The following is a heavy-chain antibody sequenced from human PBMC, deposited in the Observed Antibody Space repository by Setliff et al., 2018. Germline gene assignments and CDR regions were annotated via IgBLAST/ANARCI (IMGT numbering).Heavy chain of an antibody. J-gene: IGHJ4*02. CDR2: FYTGGSP. D-gene: IGHD1-26*01. CDR1: GGSITSGSYA. CDR3: ARVPSGNYQYYLDH. Sequence: SETLSLTCTVSGGSITSGSYAWSWIRQPAGQGLEWIGHFYTGGSPNYNPSLKSRVTISVDTSKNQFSLNLSPVTAADTAVYYCARVPSGNYQYYLDHWGQGTLVTVSS. V-gene: IGHV4-61*09.